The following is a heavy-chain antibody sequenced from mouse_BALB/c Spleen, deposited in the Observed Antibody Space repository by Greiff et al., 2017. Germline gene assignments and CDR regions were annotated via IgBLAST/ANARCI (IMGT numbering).Heavy chain of an antibody. D-gene: IGHD2-4*01. V-gene: IGHV5-6*01. CDR3: ARHWGYDYLYAMDY. CDR2: ISSGGSYT. J-gene: IGHJ4*01. Sequence: EVQRVESGGDLVKPGGSLKLSCAASGFTFSSYGMSWVRQTPDKRLEWVATISSGGSYTYYPDSVKGRFTISRDNAKNTLYLQMSSLKSEDTAMYYCARHWGYDYLYAMDYWGQGTSVTVSS. CDR1: GFTFSSYG.